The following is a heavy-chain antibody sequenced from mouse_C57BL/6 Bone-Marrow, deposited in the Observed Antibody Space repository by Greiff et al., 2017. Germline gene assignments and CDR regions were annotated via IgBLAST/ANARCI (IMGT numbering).Heavy chain of an antibody. V-gene: IGHV1-63*01. CDR2: IYPGGGYT. CDR3: ARGQLYAMDY. J-gene: IGHJ4*01. Sequence: QVQLQQSGAELVRPGTSVKISCKASGYTFTNYWIGWAKQRPGHGLEWIGDIYPGGGYTNYNEKFKGKATLTADKSSSTAYMQFSSLTSEDSAIYYCARGQLYAMDYWGQGTSVTVSS. CDR1: GYTFTNYW. D-gene: IGHD3-3*01.